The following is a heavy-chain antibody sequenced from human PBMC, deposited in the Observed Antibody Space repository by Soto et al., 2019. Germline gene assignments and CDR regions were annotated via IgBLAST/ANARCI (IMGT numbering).Heavy chain of an antibody. CDR1: GYTLTSYD. D-gene: IGHD3-22*01. Sequence: GASVKVSCKASGYTLTSYDINWVLQATGQGLEWVGWMNPITGDTGYAQKFQGRVTMTSKASIGTAYMELNSLRSEDTALYYCARAAPSGYVVDIWGQGTLVTVSS. CDR2: MNPITGDT. V-gene: IGHV1-8*01. CDR3: ARAAPSGYVVDI. J-gene: IGHJ4*02.